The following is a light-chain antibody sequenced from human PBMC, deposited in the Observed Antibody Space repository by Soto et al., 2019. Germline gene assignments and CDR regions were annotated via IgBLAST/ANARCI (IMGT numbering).Light chain of an antibody. Sequence: DIQMTQSPSSLSASVGDRVTITCRASQSISSYLNWYQQKPGKAPKLLIYAASSLQSGVPSRFSGSGSGTDFTLTINSLQPEDFATYSCQQSYSTPITFGQGTRLEI. CDR3: QQSYSTPIT. V-gene: IGKV1-39*01. CDR1: QSISSY. CDR2: AAS. J-gene: IGKJ5*01.